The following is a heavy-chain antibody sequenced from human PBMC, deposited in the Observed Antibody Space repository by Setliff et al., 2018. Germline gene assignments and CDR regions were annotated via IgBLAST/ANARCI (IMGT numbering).Heavy chain of an antibody. V-gene: IGHV4-59*01. Sequence: PSETLSLTCNVSGVSISSYYWSWIRQPPGKVLESIGYIQKSGSTNYNPSLMSRVSISVDTSKNQFSLKLRSVTAADTAVYYCARLRWNGLRYYGLDVWGQGTTVTVSS. CDR3: ARLRWNGLRYYGLDV. D-gene: IGHD3-3*01. CDR2: IQKSGST. CDR1: GVSISSYY. J-gene: IGHJ6*02.